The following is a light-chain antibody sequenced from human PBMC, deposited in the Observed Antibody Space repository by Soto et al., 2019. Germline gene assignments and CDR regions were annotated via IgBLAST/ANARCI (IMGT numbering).Light chain of an antibody. CDR3: QKYNSALPWT. CDR2: AAS. V-gene: IGKV1-27*01. Sequence: DIQMTQSPSSLSASVGDRVTITCRASQGISNYLAWYQQKPGKVPKLLIYAASTLQSGVPSRFSGSGSGTDFNLTISSLQPEDVATYYCQKYNSALPWTLGQGTKVEIK. J-gene: IGKJ1*01. CDR1: QGISNY.